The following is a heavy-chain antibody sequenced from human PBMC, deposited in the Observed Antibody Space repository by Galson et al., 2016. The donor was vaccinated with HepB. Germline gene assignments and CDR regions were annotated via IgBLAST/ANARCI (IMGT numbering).Heavy chain of an antibody. Sequence: SVKVSCKASGYSFTGYFIHWVRQAPGQGLEWMGLIKPHSGGTKYAQKFQGRVTLTRDTSTSTVYMELTSLRSDDTAVYFCAREFNRHTVTTFYYYGMDSWGQGTLVTVSS. V-gene: IGHV1-2*02. CDR2: IKPHSGGT. J-gene: IGHJ4*02. CDR3: AREFNRHTVTTFYYYGMDS. D-gene: IGHD4-17*01. CDR1: GYSFTGYF.